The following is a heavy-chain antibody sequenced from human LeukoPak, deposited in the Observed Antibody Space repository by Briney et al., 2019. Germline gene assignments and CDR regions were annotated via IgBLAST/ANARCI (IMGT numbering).Heavy chain of an antibody. Sequence: SETLSLTCTVSGGSVSSDYWSWIRQSPGTGLEWIGYIYYPTTTNYNPSLKSRVTMSLDTSKNHFSLDLTSVTGADTAVYFCATGHSSGWFDYWGQGTLVTVPS. V-gene: IGHV4-59*02. D-gene: IGHD6-19*01. CDR1: GGSVSSDY. CDR2: IYYPTTT. CDR3: ATGHSSGWFDY. J-gene: IGHJ4*02.